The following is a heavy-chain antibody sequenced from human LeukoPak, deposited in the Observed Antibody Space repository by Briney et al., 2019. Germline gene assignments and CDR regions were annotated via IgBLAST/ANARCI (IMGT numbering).Heavy chain of an antibody. CDR1: GASVSTYY. Sequence: SETLSLTCTVSGASVSTYYWNWVRQLPGKGLEWIAYIYPTGNTKYNPSLESRVSISLDTSKNQFSLKLSSVTAADTAVYYCASSNGFDWSPEYYMDVWGKGTTVIVSS. V-gene: IGHV4-59*02. CDR3: ASSNGFDWSPEYYMDV. CDR2: IYPTGNT. D-gene: IGHD3-9*01. J-gene: IGHJ6*03.